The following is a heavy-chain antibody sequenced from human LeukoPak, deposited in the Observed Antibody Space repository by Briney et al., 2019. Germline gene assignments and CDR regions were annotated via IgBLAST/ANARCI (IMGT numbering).Heavy chain of an antibody. V-gene: IGHV3-33*01. CDR2: IWYDGSNK. J-gene: IGHJ6*04. Sequence: GGSLRLSCAASGFTFSSYGMHWVRQAPGKGLEWVAVIWYDGSNKYYADSVKGRFTISRDNSKNTLYLQMNSLRAEDTAVYYCARDLRHGRYYDILTGWAASYYYGMDVWGKGTTVTVPS. CDR3: ARDLRHGRYYDILTGWAASYYYGMDV. D-gene: IGHD3-9*01. CDR1: GFTFSSYG.